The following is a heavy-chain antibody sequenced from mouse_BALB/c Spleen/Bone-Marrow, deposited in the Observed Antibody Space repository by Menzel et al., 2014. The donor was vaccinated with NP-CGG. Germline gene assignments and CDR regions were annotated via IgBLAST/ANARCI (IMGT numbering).Heavy chain of an antibody. D-gene: IGHD2-3*01. Sequence: VKLMESGPQLVRPGASVKISCKASGYSFTSYWMHWVKQRPGQGLEWIGMIDPSDSETRLNQKFKDKATLTVDKFSSTAYMQLSSPTSEDSAVYYCARGDDGYYGDYWGQGTTLTVSS. V-gene: IGHV1S126*01. CDR1: GYSFTSYW. CDR3: ARGDDGYYGDY. J-gene: IGHJ2*01. CDR2: IDPSDSET.